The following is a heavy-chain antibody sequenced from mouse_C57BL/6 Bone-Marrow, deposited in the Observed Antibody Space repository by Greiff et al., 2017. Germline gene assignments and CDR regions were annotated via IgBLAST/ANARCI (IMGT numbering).Heavy chain of an antibody. CDR1: GFTFSSYA. V-gene: IGHV5-4*03. Sequence: EVKLVESGGGLVKPGGSLKLSCAASGFTFSSYAMSWVRQTPEKRLEWVATLSDGGSYTYYPDNVKGRFTISRDNAKNNLYLQMSHLKSEDTAMYYCARIRGWYFDVWGTGTTVTVSS. J-gene: IGHJ1*03. CDR2: LSDGGSYT. CDR3: ARIRGWYFDV.